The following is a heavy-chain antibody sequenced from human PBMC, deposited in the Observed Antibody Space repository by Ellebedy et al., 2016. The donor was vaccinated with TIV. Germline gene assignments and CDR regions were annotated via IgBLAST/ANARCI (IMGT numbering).Heavy chain of an antibody. Sequence: SGPTLVKPTQTLTLTCTFSGFSLSTNAVSVGWVRQPPGMAPEWLTFLYGHDDKRDSPSLKSKLTINKDTSKNQVVLTLTNMDPVDTATYYSVHRTTVTSVDYWGQGTLVTVSS. CDR1: GFSLSTNAVS. D-gene: IGHD4-17*01. CDR3: VHRTTVTSVDY. V-gene: IGHV2-5*01. CDR2: LYGHDDK. J-gene: IGHJ4*02.